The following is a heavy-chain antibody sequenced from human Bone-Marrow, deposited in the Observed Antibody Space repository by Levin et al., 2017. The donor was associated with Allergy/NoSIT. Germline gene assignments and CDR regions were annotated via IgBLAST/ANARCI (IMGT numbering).Heavy chain of an antibody. J-gene: IGHJ1*01. V-gene: IGHV3-9*01. CDR1: GFIIHESV. Sequence: GGSLRLSCVASGFIIHESVMHWVRQVPGKGLEWVAGISWTSNSVGYADSVRGRFTISRDNGQNALYLQMDSLRPDDTALYYCSTFQQWGQGTWVTISS. CDR2: ISWTSNSV. CDR3: STFQQ.